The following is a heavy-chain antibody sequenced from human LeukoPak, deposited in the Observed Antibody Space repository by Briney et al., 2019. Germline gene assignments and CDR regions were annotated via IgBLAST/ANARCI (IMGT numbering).Heavy chain of an antibody. CDR3: AKDQGTMVRGVPDP. Sequence: GGSLRLSCTASGFAFDEHGMSWVRQVPGKGLEWVSGINWSGGSTGYADPLRGRFTISRDNSKNTLYLQMNSLRAEDTAVYYCAKDQGTMVRGVPDPWGQGTLVTVSS. CDR1: GFAFDEHG. CDR2: INWSGGST. V-gene: IGHV3-20*04. D-gene: IGHD3-10*01. J-gene: IGHJ5*02.